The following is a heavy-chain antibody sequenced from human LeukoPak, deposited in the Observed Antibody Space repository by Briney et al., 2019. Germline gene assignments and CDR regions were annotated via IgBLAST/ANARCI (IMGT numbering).Heavy chain of an antibody. CDR3: ANPRGMGYFDY. Sequence: GGSLRLSCAASGFTFSSYAMSWVRQAPGMGLEWVSVISGSGGSTYYADSVKGRFTISRDNSKNTLYLQMNSLRAEDTAVYYCANPRGMGYFDYWGQGTLVTVSS. CDR1: GFTFSSYA. V-gene: IGHV3-23*01. CDR2: ISGSGGST. D-gene: IGHD1-26*01. J-gene: IGHJ4*02.